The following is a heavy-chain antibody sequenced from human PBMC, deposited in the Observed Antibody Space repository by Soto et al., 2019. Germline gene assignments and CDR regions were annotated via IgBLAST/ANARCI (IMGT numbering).Heavy chain of an antibody. CDR1: GGTFSSYA. CDR2: IIPIFGTA. Sequence: SVKVSCKASGGTFSSYAISWVRQAPGQGLEWMGGIIPIFGTANYAQKFQGRVTITADESTSTAYMELSSLRSEDTAVYYCASGKEAESSCGDSYGMDVWGQGTTVTVSS. V-gene: IGHV1-69*13. D-gene: IGHD2-21*01. CDR3: ASGKEAESSCGDSYGMDV. J-gene: IGHJ6*02.